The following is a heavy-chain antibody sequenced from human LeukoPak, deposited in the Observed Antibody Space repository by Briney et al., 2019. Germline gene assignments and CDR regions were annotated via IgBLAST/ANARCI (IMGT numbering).Heavy chain of an antibody. Sequence: TGGSLRLSCAASGVMFSTYWMHWVRQAPGKGLVWVSRINSDGSNTRYADSVKGRFTISRDNAKNTLYLQMNSLRAEDTAVYYCARDGRIGDILTGYYIYWGQGTLVTVSS. CDR2: INSDGSNT. CDR3: ARDGRIGDILTGYYIY. J-gene: IGHJ4*02. D-gene: IGHD3-9*01. CDR1: GVMFSTYW. V-gene: IGHV3-74*01.